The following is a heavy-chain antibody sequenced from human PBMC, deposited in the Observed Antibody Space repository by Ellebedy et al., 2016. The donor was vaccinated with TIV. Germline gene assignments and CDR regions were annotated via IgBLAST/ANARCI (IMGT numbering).Heavy chain of an antibody. CDR3: VRDLHGYNDQ. CDR2: ISGSGGST. V-gene: IGHV3-23*01. J-gene: IGHJ4*02. D-gene: IGHD3-10*01. Sequence: PGGSLRLSCAASRFTLSSYAMSRVRQAPGKGLEWVSAISGSGGSTYYADSVRGRFAISRDIAKNTVYLQMSSLRIEDTAVYYCVRDLHGYNDQWGQGTLVTVSS. CDR1: RFTLSSYA.